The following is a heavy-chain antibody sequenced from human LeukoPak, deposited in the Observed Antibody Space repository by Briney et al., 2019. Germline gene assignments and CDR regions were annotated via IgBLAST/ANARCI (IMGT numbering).Heavy chain of an antibody. CDR2: IRFTGSYI. CDR1: GFTFSHYS. V-gene: IGHV3-21*01. D-gene: IGHD5-18*01. J-gene: IGHJ4*02. CDR3: ARGQYSYGLTPFDY. Sequence: GGSLRLSCVASGFTFSHYSMNWVRQAPGKGLEWVSSIRFTGSYIYYADSVKGRFTISRDDAKNLLSLQMNSLRAEDTAVYYCARGQYSYGLTPFDYWGQGTLVTVSS.